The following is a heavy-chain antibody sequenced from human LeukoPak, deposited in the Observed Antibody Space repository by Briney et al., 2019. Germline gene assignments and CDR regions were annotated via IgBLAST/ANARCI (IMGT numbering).Heavy chain of an antibody. CDR2: INPNSGGT. Sequence: ASVKVSCKASGYTFTGYYMHWVRQAPGQGLEWMGWINPNSGGTNYAQKFQGRVTMTRDTSISTAYMELSRLRSDDTAVHYCARGVRLVILENWFDPWGQGTLVTVSS. D-gene: IGHD3-9*01. V-gene: IGHV1-2*02. J-gene: IGHJ5*02. CDR3: ARGVRLVILENWFDP. CDR1: GYTFTGYY.